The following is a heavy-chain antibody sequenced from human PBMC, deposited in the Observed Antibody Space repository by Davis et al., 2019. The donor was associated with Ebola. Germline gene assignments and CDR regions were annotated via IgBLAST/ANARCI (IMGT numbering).Heavy chain of an antibody. D-gene: IGHD5-24*01. J-gene: IGHJ4*02. CDR3: AKDRDGYNPYFDY. CDR1: GFTFSSYG. V-gene: IGHV3-30*02. CDR2: IRYDGSNK. Sequence: GESLKISCAASGFTFSSYGMHWVRQAPGKGLEWVAFIRYDGSNKYYADSVKGRFTISRDNSKNTLYLQMNSLRAEDTAVYYCAKDRDGYNPYFDYWGQGTLVTVSS.